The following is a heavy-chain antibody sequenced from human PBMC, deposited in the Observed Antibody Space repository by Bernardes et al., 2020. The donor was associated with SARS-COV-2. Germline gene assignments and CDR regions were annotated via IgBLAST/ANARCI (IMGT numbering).Heavy chain of an antibody. V-gene: IGHV3-64D*08. CDR2: ISSDGGTT. CDR1: GFIVSNYA. D-gene: IGHD2-21*01. Sequence: GSLRLSCSASGFIVSNYAMHWVRQAPGKGLEYVSVISSDGGTTYYADSVKARFTISRDNSKNTLYLQMSSLRAEDTGVYYCVRDWGGGGRWGQGTLVTVSS. CDR3: VRDWGGGGR. J-gene: IGHJ4*02.